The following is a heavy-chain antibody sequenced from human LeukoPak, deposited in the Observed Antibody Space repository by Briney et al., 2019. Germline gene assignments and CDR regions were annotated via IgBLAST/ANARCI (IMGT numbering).Heavy chain of an antibody. CDR2: IQYDGSNK. D-gene: IGHD2-8*01. CDR3: AKDRCSNGIGCFYYYMDV. J-gene: IGHJ6*03. CDR1: GFIFRTYG. V-gene: IGHV3-30*02. Sequence: GGSLRLSCAASGFIFRTYGMHWVRQAPGKGLEWVAYIQYDGSNKQYADSVKGRFSISRDDSKNILYLQMNSLRAEDTALYYCAKDRCSNGIGCFYYYMDVWGKGTTVTISS.